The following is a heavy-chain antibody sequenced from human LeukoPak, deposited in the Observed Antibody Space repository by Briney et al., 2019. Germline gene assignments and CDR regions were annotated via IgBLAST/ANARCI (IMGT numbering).Heavy chain of an antibody. J-gene: IGHJ3*01. CDR1: EFPFSSHC. CDR3: ARELYSRPPHQAFDL. V-gene: IGHV3-21*01. D-gene: IGHD6-13*01. Sequence: TGGSLRLSCAASEFPFSSHCMNWVRQAPGKGLEWVSSISSSGSSVLYADSLKGRITISRDNAKNSLYLQMRSLRPEDTAVYYCARELYSRPPHQAFDLTGRGAMWTVSS. CDR2: ISSSGSSV.